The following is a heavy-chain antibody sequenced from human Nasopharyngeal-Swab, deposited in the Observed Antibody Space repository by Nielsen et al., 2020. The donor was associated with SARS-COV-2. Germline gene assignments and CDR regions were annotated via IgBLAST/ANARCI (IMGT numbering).Heavy chain of an antibody. D-gene: IGHD3-10*01. CDR3: ARDRYYGSGTYYMGVYSPPKDYGIDV. CDR1: GYTFTSYG. V-gene: IGHV1-18*01. Sequence: ASVKVSCKASGYTFTSYGISWVRQAPGQGLEWMGWISAYNGNTNYAQKLQGRVTTTTDTSTSTAYMELRSLRSDDTAVYYCARDRYYGSGTYYMGVYSPPKDYGIDVWGQGTTVTVSS. CDR2: ISAYNGNT. J-gene: IGHJ6*02.